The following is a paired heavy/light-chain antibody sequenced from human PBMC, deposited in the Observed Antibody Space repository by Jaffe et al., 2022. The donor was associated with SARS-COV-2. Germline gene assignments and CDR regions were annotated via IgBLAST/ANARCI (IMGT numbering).Heavy chain of an antibody. Sequence: QITLKESGPTLVKPTQTLTLTCTFSGLSLKSYGEGVGWIRQRPGKALEWLALIYWDDDKRYSPSLKSRLTVTQDTSKNQVVLKMTNMDPVDTATYYCGYGPLEDSGAFFPVYKFWGQGAVVTVSS. J-gene: IGHJ4*02. V-gene: IGHV2-5*02. CDR2: IYWDDDK. CDR1: GLSLKSYGEG. D-gene: IGHD3-10*01. CDR3: GYGPLEDSGAFFPVYKF.
Light chain of an antibody. Sequence: DIVMTQSPDSLAVSLGERATINCKSSQSLFFNSNNKNYLAWYQQKPGQPPKVLIYWATIREAGVPDRFSGSGSGRDFTLTISSLQAEDVAVYYCQQYYTSSYTFGQGTKLEIK. CDR1: QSLFFNSNNKNY. V-gene: IGKV4-1*01. J-gene: IGKJ2*01. CDR3: QQYYTSSYT. CDR2: WAT.